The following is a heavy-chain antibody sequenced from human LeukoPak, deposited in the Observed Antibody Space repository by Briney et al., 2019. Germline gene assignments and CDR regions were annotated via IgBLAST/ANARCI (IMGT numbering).Heavy chain of an antibody. V-gene: IGHV4-39*01. CDR3: ARIYYYDSSGFY. Sequence: SETLSLTCTVSGGSISSSSYYWGWIRQPPGRGLEWIGSIYYSGSTYYNPSLKSRVTISVDTSKNQFSLKLSSVTAADTAVYYCARIYYYDSSGFYWGQGTLVTVSS. CDR2: IYYSGST. D-gene: IGHD3-22*01. J-gene: IGHJ4*02. CDR1: GGSISSSSYY.